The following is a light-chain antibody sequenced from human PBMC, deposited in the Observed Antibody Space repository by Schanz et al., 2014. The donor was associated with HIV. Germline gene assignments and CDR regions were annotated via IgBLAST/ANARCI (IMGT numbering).Light chain of an antibody. CDR3: QQYGSSPWT. CDR1: QSVSASN. J-gene: IGKJ1*01. CDR2: GAS. Sequence: EIVLTQSPGTLSLSPGERATVSCRASQSVSASNLPWYQQRPGQAPRLLIFGASSRATGVPDRFSGSGSGTDFTLTISRLEPEDFAVYYCQQYGSSPWTFGQGTKVEIK. V-gene: IGKV3-20*01.